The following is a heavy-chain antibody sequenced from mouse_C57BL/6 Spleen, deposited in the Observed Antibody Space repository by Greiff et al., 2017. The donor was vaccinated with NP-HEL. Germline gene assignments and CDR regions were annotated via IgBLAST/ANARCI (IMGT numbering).Heavy chain of an antibody. CDR1: GYTFTSYW. J-gene: IGHJ3*01. D-gene: IGHD2-5*01. CDR3: ARAYSNYEGFAY. V-gene: IGHV1-72*01. CDR2: IDPNSGGT. Sequence: QQSCKASGYTFTSYWMHWVKQRPGRGLEWIGRIDPNSGGTKYNEKFKSKATLTVDKPSSTAYMQLSSLTSEDSAVYYCARAYSNYEGFAYWGQGTLVTVSA.